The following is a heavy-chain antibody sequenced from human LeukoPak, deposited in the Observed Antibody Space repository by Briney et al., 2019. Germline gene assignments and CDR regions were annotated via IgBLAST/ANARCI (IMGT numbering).Heavy chain of an antibody. CDR1: GGTFSSYA. Sequence: SVKVSCTASGGTFSSYAISWVRQAPGQGLEWMGGIIPIFGTANYAQKFQGRVTITTDESTSTAYMELSSLRSEDTAVYYCARGIAAAGRGNWFDPWGQGTLVTVSS. J-gene: IGHJ5*02. D-gene: IGHD6-13*01. V-gene: IGHV1-69*05. CDR3: ARGIAAAGRGNWFDP. CDR2: IIPIFGTA.